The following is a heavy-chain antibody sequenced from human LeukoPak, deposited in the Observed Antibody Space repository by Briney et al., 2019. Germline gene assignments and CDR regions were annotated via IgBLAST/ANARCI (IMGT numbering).Heavy chain of an antibody. V-gene: IGHV3-21*01. CDR3: ARGAVGATTPVYYYYYGMDV. Sequence: SGGSLRLSCAASGFTFSSYSMNWVRQAPGKGLEWVSSISSSSSYIYYADSVKGRFTISKDNAKNSLYLQMNSLRAEDTAVYYCARGAVGATTPVYYYYYGMDVWGQGTTVTVSS. CDR2: ISSSSSYI. J-gene: IGHJ6*02. D-gene: IGHD1-26*01. CDR1: GFTFSSYS.